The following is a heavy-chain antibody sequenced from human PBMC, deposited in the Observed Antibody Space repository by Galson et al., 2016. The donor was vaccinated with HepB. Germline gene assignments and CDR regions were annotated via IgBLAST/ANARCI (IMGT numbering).Heavy chain of an antibody. CDR1: GFSFNTYG. Sequence: SLRLSCAASGFSFNTYGMHWVRQAPGKGLEWVAVISYEGSHKYYADSVKGRITISRDNSKNTLYLQMNSLRAEDTAVYYCAKDYSGYDWGIGYYYYAGDVWGQGTTVTVSS. D-gene: IGHD5-12*01. CDR3: AKDYSGYDWGIGYYYYAGDV. CDR2: ISYEGSHK. J-gene: IGHJ6*02. V-gene: IGHV3-30*18.